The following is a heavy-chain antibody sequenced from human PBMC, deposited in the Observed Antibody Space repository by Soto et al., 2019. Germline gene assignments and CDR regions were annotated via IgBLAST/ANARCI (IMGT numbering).Heavy chain of an antibody. V-gene: IGHV3-73*01. CDR3: LSQSGSYCY. CDR2: IRSKANSYAT. J-gene: IGHJ4*02. Sequence: GGSLRLSCAASGFTFSGSAMHWVRQASGKGLEWVGRIRSKANSYATAYAASVKGRFTISRDDSKNTAYLQMNSLKTEDTAVYYCLSQSGSYCYWGQGTLVTVSS. D-gene: IGHD1-26*01. CDR1: GFTFSGSA.